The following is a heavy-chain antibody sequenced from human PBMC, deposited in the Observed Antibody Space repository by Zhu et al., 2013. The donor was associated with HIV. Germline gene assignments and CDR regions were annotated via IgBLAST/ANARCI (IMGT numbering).Heavy chain of an antibody. J-gene: IGHJ6*02. D-gene: IGHD3-22*01. CDR3: ARGALRITMIVVVIPDYYYYGMDV. V-gene: IGHV1-69*06. CDR2: IIPIFGTA. CDR1: GGTFSSYA. Sequence: QVQLVQSGAEVKKPGSSVKVSCKASGGTFSSYAISWVRQAPGQGLEWMGGIIPIFGTANYAQKFQGRVTITADKSTSTAYMELSSLRSEDTAVYYCARGALRITMIVVVIPDYYYYGMDVWGQGTTVTVSS.